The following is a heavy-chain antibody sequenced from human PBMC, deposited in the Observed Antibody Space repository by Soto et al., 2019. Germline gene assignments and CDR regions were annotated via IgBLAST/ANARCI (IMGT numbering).Heavy chain of an antibody. CDR3: AKVPAPYRYYFDY. CDR1: GLTFSTYV. J-gene: IGHJ4*02. CDR2: ISESGDTT. D-gene: IGHD3-16*02. V-gene: IGHV3-23*01. Sequence: GRSLRLSCAASGLTFSTYVMAWVRQAPGKGREWVSMISESGDTTYYADSVKGRFTISRDNSKNTVYLQMTSLTAEDTGIYFCAKVPAPYRYYFDYWGQGTLVTVSS.